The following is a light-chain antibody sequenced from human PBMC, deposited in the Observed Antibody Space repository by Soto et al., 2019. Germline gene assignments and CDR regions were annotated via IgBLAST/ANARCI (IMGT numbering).Light chain of an antibody. Sequence: EIVLTQSPGTLSLSPGERATLSCRASQSVSSSYLAWYQQKPGQAPRLLIYGASSRATGIPDRFSGSGSGTDFTLTISRLEPEDIAVYYCQQYCSSPKYTFGHGTKLEIK. CDR1: QSVSSSY. J-gene: IGKJ2*01. V-gene: IGKV3-20*01. CDR3: QQYCSSPKYT. CDR2: GAS.